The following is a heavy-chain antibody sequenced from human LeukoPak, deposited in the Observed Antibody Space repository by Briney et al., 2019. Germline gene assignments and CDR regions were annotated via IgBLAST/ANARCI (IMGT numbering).Heavy chain of an antibody. D-gene: IGHD6-13*01. CDR3: ARDVHSSKY. CDR2: IGSSSGYI. J-gene: IGHJ4*02. Sequence: GGTLRLLSAISGFNFCTYNMNWVRQAPGKGLEWVSFIGSSSGYIYYADSVKGRFTISRDNSKNSLYLQMNSLRAEDTAVYYCARDVHSSKYWGQGTLVTVSS. V-gene: IGHV3-21*01. CDR1: GFNFCTYN.